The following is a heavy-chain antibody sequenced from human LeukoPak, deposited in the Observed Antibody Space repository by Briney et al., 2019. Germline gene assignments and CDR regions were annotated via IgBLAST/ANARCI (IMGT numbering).Heavy chain of an antibody. V-gene: IGHV3-33*06. CDR1: GFSFSSYG. CDR3: AKVGEFETFGGNSDWYFDL. D-gene: IGHD4-23*01. CDR2: IWFDGSEK. Sequence: PGGSLRLSCAASGFSFSSYGMHWVRQAPGRGLEWVAVIWFDGSEKYYGDSAQGRFTISRNNANNTVDLEMKSLRADDTAVYYCAKVGEFETFGGNSDWYFDLWGRGTLVTVSS. J-gene: IGHJ2*01.